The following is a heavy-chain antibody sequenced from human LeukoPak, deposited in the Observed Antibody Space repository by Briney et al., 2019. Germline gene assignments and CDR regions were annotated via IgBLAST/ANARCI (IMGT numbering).Heavy chain of an antibody. J-gene: IGHJ2*01. CDR2: ISGSGGST. D-gene: IGHD6-19*01. Sequence: GGSLRLSCAASGFTFSSYGMSWVRQAPGKGLEWVSAISGSGGSTYYADSVKGRFTISRDNSKNTLYLQMNSLRAEDTAVYYCAKRGYSSGWYPDWYFDLWGRGTLVTVSS. CDR3: AKRGYSSGWYPDWYFDL. CDR1: GFTFSSYG. V-gene: IGHV3-23*01.